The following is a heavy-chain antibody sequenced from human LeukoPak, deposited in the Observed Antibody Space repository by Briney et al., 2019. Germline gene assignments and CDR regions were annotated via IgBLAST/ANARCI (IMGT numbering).Heavy chain of an antibody. V-gene: IGHV4-4*07. D-gene: IGHD4-11*01. CDR3: ARDQDYSNRFDY. J-gene: IGHJ4*02. Sequence: SETLSLTCTVSGGSISSYYWSWIRQPAGKGLECIGRIYTSGSTNYNPSLKSRVTMSVDTSKNQFSLKLSSVTAADTAVYYCARDQDYSNRFDYWGQGTLVTVSS. CDR2: IYTSGST. CDR1: GGSISSYY.